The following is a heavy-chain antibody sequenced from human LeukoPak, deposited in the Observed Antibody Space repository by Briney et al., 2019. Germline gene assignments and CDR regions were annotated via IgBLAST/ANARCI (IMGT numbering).Heavy chain of an antibody. CDR1: GGTFSSYA. D-gene: IGHD3-16*02. V-gene: IGHV1-69*06. Sequence: SVKVSCKASGGTFSSYAISWVRQAPGQGLEWMGGIIPIFGTANYAQKFQGRVTITADKSTSTAYMELSSLRSEDTAVYYCARAGYMITFGGVIAPFDYWGQGTLVTVSS. J-gene: IGHJ4*02. CDR2: IIPIFGTA. CDR3: ARAGYMITFGGVIAPFDY.